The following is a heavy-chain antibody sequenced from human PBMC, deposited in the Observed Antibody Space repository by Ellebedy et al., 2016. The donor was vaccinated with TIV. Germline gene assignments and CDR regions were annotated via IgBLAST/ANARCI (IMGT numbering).Heavy chain of an antibody. CDR1: GFTFSSKW. J-gene: IGHJ4*02. V-gene: IGHV3-74*01. CDR3: ASETPLGGPCRGGSCYHDY. D-gene: IGHD2-15*01. CDR2: IKGDGSST. Sequence: GESLKISCAASGFTFSSKWMHWVRQAPGRGLVWVSRIKGDGSSTSYADSVKGRFTISRDNAKNTLYLQMSRLRVEDTAVYYCASETPLGGPCRGGSCYHDYWGQGTLVTVSS.